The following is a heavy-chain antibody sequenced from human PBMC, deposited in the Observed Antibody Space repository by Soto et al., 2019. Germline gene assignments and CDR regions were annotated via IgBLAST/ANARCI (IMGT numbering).Heavy chain of an antibody. Sequence: QVQLVQSGAEVKNPGASVKVSCKASGYTFTNYYIHWVRQAPGQGLEWMAIINPNGGSTNYAQEFNGRVTLARDTFTNTVYMELSSLRSEDTAIYYCARGLAAGDYWGQGTLVTVSS. J-gene: IGHJ4*02. CDR2: INPNGGST. D-gene: IGHD6-13*01. V-gene: IGHV1-46*01. CDR1: GYTFTNYY. CDR3: ARGLAAGDY.